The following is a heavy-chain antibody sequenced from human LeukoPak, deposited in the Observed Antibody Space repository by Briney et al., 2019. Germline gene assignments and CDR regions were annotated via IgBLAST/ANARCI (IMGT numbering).Heavy chain of an antibody. V-gene: IGHV4-34*01. CDR2: INHSGST. J-gene: IGHJ4*02. D-gene: IGHD1-14*01. CDR3: ARNRPNN. CDR1: GGSFSGYY. Sequence: PSETLSLTCAVYGGSFSGYYWSWIRQPPGKGLEWIGEINHSGSTNYNPSLKGRVTISVDTSKNQFSLKLSSVTAADTAVYYCARNRPNNWGQGTLVTVSS.